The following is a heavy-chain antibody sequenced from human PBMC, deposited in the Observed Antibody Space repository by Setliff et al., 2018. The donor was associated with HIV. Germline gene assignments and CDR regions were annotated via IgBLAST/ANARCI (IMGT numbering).Heavy chain of an antibody. CDR3: ARPNYYDSSGSFDY. J-gene: IGHJ4*02. D-gene: IGHD3-22*01. CDR2: ISSSGTTI. Sequence: GESLKISCAASGFTFSNYEMNWVRQAPGKGLEWVSYISSSGTTIYYADSVKGRFTISRDNAKNSLYLQMNSLRAEDTPVYYCARPNYYDSSGSFDYWGQGTLVTVSS. CDR1: GFTFSNYE. V-gene: IGHV3-48*03.